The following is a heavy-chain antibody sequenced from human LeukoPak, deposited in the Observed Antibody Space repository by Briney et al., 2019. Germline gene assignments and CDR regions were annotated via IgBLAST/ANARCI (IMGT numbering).Heavy chain of an antibody. CDR1: GYTFTGHY. D-gene: IGHD2-8*02. J-gene: IGHJ4*02. V-gene: IGHV1-2*02. Sequence: ALVKVSCKASGYTFTGHYIHWVRQAPGQGLEWMGWINPNSGGTSCAQKFQGRVTMTRDTSISTAYMELSRLRSDDTAFYYCAREPYPPPWYYFDYWGQGTLVTVSS. CDR2: INPNSGGT. CDR3: AREPYPPPWYYFDY.